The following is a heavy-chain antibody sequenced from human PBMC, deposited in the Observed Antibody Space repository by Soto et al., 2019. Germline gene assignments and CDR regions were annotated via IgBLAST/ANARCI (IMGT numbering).Heavy chain of an antibody. V-gene: IGHV4-31*03. Sequence: SETLSLTCTVSGGSISSGGYYWSWIRQHPGKGLEWIGYIYYSGSTYYNPSLKSRVTISVDTSKNQYSLKLSSVTAADTAVYYCARETAGRQQLDFDYWGQGTLVTVSS. CDR3: ARETAGRQQLDFDY. CDR2: IYYSGST. D-gene: IGHD6-13*01. J-gene: IGHJ4*02. CDR1: GGSISSGGYY.